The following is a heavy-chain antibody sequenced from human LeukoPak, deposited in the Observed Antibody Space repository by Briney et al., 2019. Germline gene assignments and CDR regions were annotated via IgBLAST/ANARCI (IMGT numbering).Heavy chain of an antibody. V-gene: IGHV3-64D*06. Sequence: GGPLRLSCSASGFTFSAYAMHWVRQAPRQGLDYVSAVSSNGGRTFYADSVSGRFTISRDNSKNTLYLQMSSLRPEDTAVYYCVKIGQGGDSGFDCWGQGTLVTVSS. D-gene: IGHD2-21*02. J-gene: IGHJ4*02. CDR3: VKIGQGGDSGFDC. CDR1: GFTFSAYA. CDR2: VSSNGGRT.